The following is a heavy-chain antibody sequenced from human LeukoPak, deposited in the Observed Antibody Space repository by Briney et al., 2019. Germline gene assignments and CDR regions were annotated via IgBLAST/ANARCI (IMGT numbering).Heavy chain of an antibody. CDR2: IYTSGST. CDR1: GGPISSYY. J-gene: IGHJ5*02. CDR3: ARSIAAAGGYNWFDP. D-gene: IGHD6-13*01. Sequence: SDAVSLTCTVCGGPISSYYWSWIRQPPGKGLEWIGYIYTSGSTNYNPSLKSRVTISVDTSKNQFSLKLSSVTAADTAVYYCARSIAAAGGYNWFDPWGQGTLVTVSS. V-gene: IGHV4-4*09.